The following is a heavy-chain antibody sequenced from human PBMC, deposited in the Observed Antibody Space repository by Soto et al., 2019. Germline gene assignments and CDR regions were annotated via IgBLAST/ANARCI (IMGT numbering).Heavy chain of an antibody. D-gene: IGHD7-27*01. V-gene: IGHV3-53*01. CDR3: ARSPWGGPFDY. CDR1: GFIVSSNY. J-gene: IGHJ4*02. Sequence: EVQLVESGGGLIQPGGSLRLSCTASGFIVSSNYMSWVRQAPGKGLEWVSVIYSGGSTYYGDYVKGRFTISRDNSKNTLYLQMNNLRAEDTAVYHCARSPWGGPFDYWGQGTLVTVSS. CDR2: IYSGGST.